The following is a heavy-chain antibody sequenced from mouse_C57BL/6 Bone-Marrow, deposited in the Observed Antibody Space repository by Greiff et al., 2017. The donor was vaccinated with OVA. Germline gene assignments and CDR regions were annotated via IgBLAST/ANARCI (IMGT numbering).Heavy chain of an antibody. V-gene: IGHV2-2*01. CDR1: GFSLTSYG. D-gene: IGHD1-1*01. CDR2: IWSGGST. J-gene: IGHJ4*01. Sequence: QVQLKESGPGLVQPSQSLSITCTVSGFSLTSYGVHWVRQSPGKGLAWLGVIWSGGSTDYNAAFISRLSISKDNSKSQVFFKMNSLQADDTAIYYCAPDYYGSSYHAMDYWGQGTSVTVAS. CDR3: APDYYGSSYHAMDY.